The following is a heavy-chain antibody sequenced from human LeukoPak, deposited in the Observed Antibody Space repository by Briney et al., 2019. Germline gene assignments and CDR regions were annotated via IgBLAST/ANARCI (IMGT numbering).Heavy chain of an antibody. Sequence: GRSLRLSCAASGFTFSSYGMHWVRQAPGKGLERVAVIWYDGSNKYYADSVKGGFTISRDNSKNTLYLQMNSLRAECTAVYYFARGYCSNTSCPMIEYFQRYLQPTLVTVSS. J-gene: IGHJ1*01. D-gene: IGHD2-2*01. V-gene: IGHV3-33*01. CDR1: GFTFSSYG. CDR3: ARGYCSNTSCPMIEYFQR. CDR2: IWYDGSNK.